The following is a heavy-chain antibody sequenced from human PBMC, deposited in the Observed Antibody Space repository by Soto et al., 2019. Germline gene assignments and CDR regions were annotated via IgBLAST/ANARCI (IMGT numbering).Heavy chain of an antibody. V-gene: IGHV4-61*01. CDR1: GGSVSSGSYY. CDR3: ARDQDYLGIDY. J-gene: IGHJ4*02. Sequence: QVQLQESGPGLVKPSETLSLTCTVSGGSVSSGSYYWSWIRQPPGKGLEWIGYIYYSGSTNYNPSLKSRVTISVDTSKNQFSLKLSSVTAADTAVYYCARDQDYLGIDYWGQGTLVTVSS. CDR2: IYYSGST. D-gene: IGHD4-17*01.